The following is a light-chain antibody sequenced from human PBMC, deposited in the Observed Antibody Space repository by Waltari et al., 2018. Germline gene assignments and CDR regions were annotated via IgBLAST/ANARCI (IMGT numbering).Light chain of an antibody. CDR2: GAS. CDR1: QNIYTN. CDR3: QQYYGWPLT. J-gene: IGKJ4*01. Sequence: ETVMTQSPATLSVSQGERVTLSCRASQNIYTNLAWYQQKPGQAPRVLVYGASTRASGIPVRFSGSGSGTEFTLTISSLQSEDCAVYFCQQYYGWPLTFGGGSKVEVK. V-gene: IGKV3D-15*01.